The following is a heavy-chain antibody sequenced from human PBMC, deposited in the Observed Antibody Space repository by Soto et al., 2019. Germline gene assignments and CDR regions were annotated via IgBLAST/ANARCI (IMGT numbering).Heavy chain of an antibody. Sequence: GASVKVSCKAYGYTFTSYGISWVRQAPGQGLEWMGWISAYNGNTNYAQKLQGRVTMTTDTSTSTAYMELRSLRSDDTAVYYCARDLGYYYDSSGYYPWTSYYYYYGMDVWGQWTTVTVSS. D-gene: IGHD3-22*01. CDR1: GYTFTSYG. J-gene: IGHJ6*02. CDR2: ISAYNGNT. V-gene: IGHV1-18*01. CDR3: ARDLGYYYDSSGYYPWTSYYYYYGMDV.